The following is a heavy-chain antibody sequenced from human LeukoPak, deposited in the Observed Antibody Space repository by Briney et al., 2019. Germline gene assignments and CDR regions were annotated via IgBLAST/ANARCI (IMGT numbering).Heavy chain of an antibody. CDR3: ARFGTITYFDY. D-gene: IGHD3/OR15-3a*01. V-gene: IGHV4-34*01. CDR1: GGSFSGYY. Sequence: PSGTLSLTCAVYGGSFSGYYWSWIRQPPGKGLEWIGEINHSGSTNYNPSLKSRVTISVDTSKNQFSLKLSSVTAADTAVYYCARFGTITYFDYWGQGTLVTVSS. CDR2: INHSGST. J-gene: IGHJ4*02.